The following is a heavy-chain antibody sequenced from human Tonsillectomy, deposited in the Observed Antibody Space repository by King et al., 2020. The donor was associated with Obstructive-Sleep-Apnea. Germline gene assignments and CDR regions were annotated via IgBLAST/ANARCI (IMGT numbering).Heavy chain of an antibody. CDR2: MYPGDSDT. CDR1: GYKFTSFW. CDR3: ARPWLRDGYKSWGDFDS. V-gene: IGHV5-51*01. D-gene: IGHD5-24*01. Sequence: QLVQSGAEVRKPGESLKISCQGSGYKFTSFWIGWVRQMPGKGLEWMGIMYPGDSDTRYSPSFHGQVTISADKSINTAYLQWSSLKASDTAMYYCARPWLRDGYKSWGDFDSCGQGTLGTVSS. J-gene: IGHJ4*02.